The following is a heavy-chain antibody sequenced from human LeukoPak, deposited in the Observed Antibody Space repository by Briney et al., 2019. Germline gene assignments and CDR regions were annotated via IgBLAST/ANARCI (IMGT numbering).Heavy chain of an antibody. CDR2: IGGSGDST. Sequence: GGSLRLSRAASGFTFSSYAMSWVRQAPGKGLEWVSAIGGSGDSTYYADSVKGRFTISRDNSKNTLYLQMNSLRAEDTAVYYCAKQRGIALSAHDYWGQGTLVTVSS. CDR1: GFTFSSYA. CDR3: AKQRGIALSAHDY. V-gene: IGHV3-23*01. D-gene: IGHD6-19*01. J-gene: IGHJ4*02.